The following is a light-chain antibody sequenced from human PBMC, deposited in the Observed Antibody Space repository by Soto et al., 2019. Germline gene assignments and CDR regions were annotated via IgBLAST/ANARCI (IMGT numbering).Light chain of an antibody. V-gene: IGLV2-14*03. CDR2: EVT. J-gene: IGLJ1*01. CDR1: SSDIGPYNY. CDR3: SSYSSSATPYV. Sequence: QPASVSGSPGQSITISCIGTSSDIGPYNYVSWYQQHPDKAPKLILYEVTNRPSGASDRFSGSKSGNAAFLTISGLQAEDEADYYCSSYSSSATPYVFGTGTKVTVL.